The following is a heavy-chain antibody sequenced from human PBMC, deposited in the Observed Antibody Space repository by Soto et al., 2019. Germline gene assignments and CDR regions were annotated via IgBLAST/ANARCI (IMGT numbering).Heavy chain of an antibody. J-gene: IGHJ6*03. D-gene: IGHD3-10*01. V-gene: IGHV4-59*01. CDR2: IYYSGST. CDR1: GGSISSYY. Sequence: PSETLSLTCTVSGGSISSYYWSWIRQPPGKGLEWIGYIYYSGSTNYNPSLKSRVTISVDTSKNQFSLKLSSVTAADTAVYYCARGSITMVRGAYMDVWGKGTTVTVSS. CDR3: ARGSITMVRGAYMDV.